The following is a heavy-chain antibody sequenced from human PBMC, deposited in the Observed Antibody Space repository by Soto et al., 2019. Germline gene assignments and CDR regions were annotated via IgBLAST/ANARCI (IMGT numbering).Heavy chain of an antibody. D-gene: IGHD3-9*01. J-gene: IGHJ4*02. Sequence: ASVKVSCKASGYTFTSYAMHWVRQAPGQRLEWMGWINAVNGNTKYSQKFQGRVTITRDTSASTAYMELSSLRSEDTAVYYCARNLMDYDILTGYYRAYYFDYWGQGPRSPSPQ. CDR1: GYTFTSYA. V-gene: IGHV1-3*01. CDR3: ARNLMDYDILTGYYRAYYFDY. CDR2: INAVNGNT.